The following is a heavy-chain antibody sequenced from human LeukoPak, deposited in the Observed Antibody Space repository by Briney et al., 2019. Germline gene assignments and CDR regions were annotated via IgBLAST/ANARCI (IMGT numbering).Heavy chain of an antibody. V-gene: IGHV4-4*09. J-gene: IGHJ4*02. Sequence: SETLSLTCTVPGGSISYYYWSWIRQPPGKGLEWIGYIYSRVSTNYNPSLKSRVTISIDTPRNQFSLKLNSVTAADTAIYYCARHFYCGGDCYSGTIDRWGQGTLVTVSS. CDR3: ARHFYCGGDCYSGTIDR. CDR2: IYSRVST. D-gene: IGHD2-21*02. CDR1: GGSISYYY.